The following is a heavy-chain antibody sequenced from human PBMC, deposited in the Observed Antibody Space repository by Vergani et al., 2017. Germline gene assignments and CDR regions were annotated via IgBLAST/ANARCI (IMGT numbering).Heavy chain of an antibody. D-gene: IGHD5-24*01. CDR3: AREAKDGSTIRDY. Sequence: QVQLQESGPGLVKPSQTLSLTCSVSFDSIRNLYCNWIRQPPGKGLEWIGSIHYSENTNYNPSLKTRVTISVDTSKNQFSLTLTSVTAADTAVYYCAREAKDGSTIRDYWGQGTLVTVSS. CDR2: IHYSENT. J-gene: IGHJ4*02. CDR1: FDSIRNLY. V-gene: IGHV4-59*11.